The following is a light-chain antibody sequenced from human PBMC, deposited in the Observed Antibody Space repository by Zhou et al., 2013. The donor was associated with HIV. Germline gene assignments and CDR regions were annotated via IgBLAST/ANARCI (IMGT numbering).Light chain of an antibody. CDR2: DTS. Sequence: EIVLTQSPDTLSLSPGERATLSCRASQNGSSGFLAWYQQKPGQAPSLLIYDTSTRAAGIPVRFSGSASGTDFILTISRLEPEDFAVYYCQQYGSSLLTFGGGTKVEIK. J-gene: IGKJ4*01. V-gene: IGKV3-20*01. CDR1: QNGSSGF. CDR3: QQYGSSLLT.